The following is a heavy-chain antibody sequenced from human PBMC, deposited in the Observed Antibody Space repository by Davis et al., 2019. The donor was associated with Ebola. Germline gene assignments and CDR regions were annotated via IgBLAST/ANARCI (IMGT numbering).Heavy chain of an antibody. CDR2: INHSGST. CDR1: GGSISSSSYY. Sequence: SETLSLTCTVSGGSISSSSYYWGWIRQPPGKGLEWIGEINHSGSTNYNPSLKSRVTISVDTSKNQFSLKLSSVTAADTAVYYCARGPTWIGFDYWGQGTLVTVSS. V-gene: IGHV4-39*07. J-gene: IGHJ4*02. CDR3: ARGPTWIGFDY. D-gene: IGHD3-3*01.